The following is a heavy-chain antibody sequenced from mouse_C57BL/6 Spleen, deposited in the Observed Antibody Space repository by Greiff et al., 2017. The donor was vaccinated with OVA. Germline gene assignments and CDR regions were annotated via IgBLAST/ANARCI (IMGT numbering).Heavy chain of an antibody. CDR2: IYPGSGNT. D-gene: IGHD4-1*02. Sequence: VQLQQSGAELVRPGASVKLSCKASGYTFTDYYINWVKQRPGQGLEWIARIYPGSGNTYYNEKFKGKATLTAEKSSSTAYMQLSSLTSEDSAVYFCAANWDGGWFAYWGQGTLVTVSA. J-gene: IGHJ3*01. CDR3: AANWDGGWFAY. CDR1: GYTFTDYY. V-gene: IGHV1-76*01.